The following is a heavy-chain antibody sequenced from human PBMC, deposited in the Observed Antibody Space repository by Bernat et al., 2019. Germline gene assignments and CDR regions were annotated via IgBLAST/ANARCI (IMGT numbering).Heavy chain of an antibody. D-gene: IGHD1-26*01. V-gene: IGHV3-30-3*01. CDR3: ARDLVVGATG. CDR2: ISYDGSNK. J-gene: IGHJ4*02. Sequence: QVQLVESGGDVVQPGRSLRLSCAASGFTFSSYAMHWVRQAPGKGLEWVAVISYDGSNKYYADSVKGRFTISRDNSKNTLYLQMNSLRAEDTAVYYCARDLVVGATGWGQGTLVTVSS. CDR1: GFTFSSYA.